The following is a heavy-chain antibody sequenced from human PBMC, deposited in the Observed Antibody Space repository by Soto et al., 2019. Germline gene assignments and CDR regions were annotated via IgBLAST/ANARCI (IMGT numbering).Heavy chain of an antibody. CDR3: ARDHKWDGMYV. CDR1: GGSFSSDSFI. CDR2: INYSGTT. V-gene: IGHV4-31*03. Sequence: QVQLQESGPGLVKPSQTLSLTCSVSGGSFSSDSFIWSWVRQFPGKGLEWIGYINYSGTTYYNPSLRSRITMSVDTSKNQFSLNLSSVTAADTAVYYCARDHKWDGMYVWGQGTTVTVSS. J-gene: IGHJ6*02. D-gene: IGHD1-26*01.